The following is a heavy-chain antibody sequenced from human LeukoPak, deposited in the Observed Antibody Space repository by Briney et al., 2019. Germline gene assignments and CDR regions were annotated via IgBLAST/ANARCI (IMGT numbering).Heavy chain of an antibody. D-gene: IGHD3-16*01. Sequence: PGGSLRLSCAASGVTFNSYDMHWVRQAPGKGLEWVAVISYDGTNKDYADSVKGRLTISRDNSKNTLYLQMNSLRPEDTAVYYCARNSVGGSFFDYWGQGILVTVSS. CDR1: GVTFNSYD. CDR2: ISYDGTNK. J-gene: IGHJ4*02. V-gene: IGHV3-30-3*01. CDR3: ARNSVGGSFFDY.